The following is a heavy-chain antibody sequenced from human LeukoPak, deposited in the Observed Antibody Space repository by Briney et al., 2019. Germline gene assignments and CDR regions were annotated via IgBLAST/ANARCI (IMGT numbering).Heavy chain of an antibody. CDR3: ARVDGSSSCPDY. V-gene: IGHV3-7*01. D-gene: IGHD6-13*01. Sequence: GGSLRLPCAASGFTFSSYWMSWVRQAPGKGLEWVANIKQDGSETYYVDSVKGRFTISRDNAKNLLYLEMNSLRAEDTALYYCARVDGSSSCPDYWGQGTLVTVSS. CDR1: GFTFSSYW. J-gene: IGHJ4*02. CDR2: IKQDGSET.